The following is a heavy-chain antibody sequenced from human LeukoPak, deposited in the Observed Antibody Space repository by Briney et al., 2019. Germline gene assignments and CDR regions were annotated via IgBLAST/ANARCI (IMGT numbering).Heavy chain of an antibody. CDR2: IRYDGSNK. J-gene: IGHJ3*02. Sequence: GGSLRLSCAASGFTFSSYWMHWVRQAPGKGLEWVAFIRYDGSNKYYADSVKGRFTISRDNSKNTLYLQMNSLRAEDTAVYYCARDYYGSGSYPNDAFDIWGQGTMVTVSS. V-gene: IGHV3-30*02. D-gene: IGHD3-10*01. CDR3: ARDYYGSGSYPNDAFDI. CDR1: GFTFSSYW.